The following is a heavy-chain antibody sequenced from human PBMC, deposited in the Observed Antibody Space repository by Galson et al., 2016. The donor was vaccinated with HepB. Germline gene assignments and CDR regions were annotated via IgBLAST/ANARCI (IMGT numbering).Heavy chain of an antibody. V-gene: IGHV3-48*02. J-gene: IGHJ6*02. Sequence: SLRLSCAASGFTFSSHSMNWVRQAPGKGLEWVSYISSSTSTTYYADSVKGRFTISRDNAKNSLYLQMNSLRDEDTGVYYCARDPGGDGYYYYPMDVWGQGTTVTVSS. D-gene: IGHD4-17*01. CDR2: ISSSTSTT. CDR3: ARDPGGDGYYYYPMDV. CDR1: GFTFSSHS.